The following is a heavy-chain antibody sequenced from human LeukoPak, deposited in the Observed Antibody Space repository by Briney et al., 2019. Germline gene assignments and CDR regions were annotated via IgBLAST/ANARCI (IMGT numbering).Heavy chain of an antibody. CDR3: AGGYDSSGYAFEI. V-gene: IGHV4-39*01. CDR1: GGSISSSSYY. CDR2: RYYSGNT. D-gene: IGHD3-22*01. J-gene: IGHJ3*02. Sequence: SETLSLTCTVSGGSISSSSYYWGWIRQPPGKGLEWTGSRYYSGNTYYNPSLKSRVTISVDTSKNQFSLKLSSVTAADTAVYYCAGGYDSSGYAFEIWGQGTMVTVSS.